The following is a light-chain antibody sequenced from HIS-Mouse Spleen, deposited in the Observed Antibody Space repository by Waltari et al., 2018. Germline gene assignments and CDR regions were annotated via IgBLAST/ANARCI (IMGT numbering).Light chain of an antibody. CDR2: SNN. Sequence: QSVLTQPPSASGTPGRRVPISCSGSSSNIGSNTVNWYQQLPGTAPKLLIYSNNQRPSGVPDRFSGSKSGTSASLAISGLQSEDEADYYCAAWDDSLNGRVFGGGTKLTVL. V-gene: IGLV1-44*01. CDR1: SSNIGSNT. J-gene: IGLJ3*02. CDR3: AAWDDSLNGRV.